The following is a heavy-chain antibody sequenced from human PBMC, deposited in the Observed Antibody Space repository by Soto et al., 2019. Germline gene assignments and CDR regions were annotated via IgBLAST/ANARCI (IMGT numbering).Heavy chain of an antibody. V-gene: IGHV4-34*01. D-gene: IGHD6-19*01. CDR3: ARGYSSGWYDY. CDR2: INHSGST. J-gene: IGHJ4*02. Sequence: QVQLQQWGAGLLKPSETLSLTCAVYGGSFSGYYWSWIRQPPGKGLEWIGEINHSGSTNYNPSLKSPVTISVDTSKNHFSLKLSSVTAADTAVYYCARGYSSGWYDYWGQGTLVTVSS. CDR1: GGSFSGYY.